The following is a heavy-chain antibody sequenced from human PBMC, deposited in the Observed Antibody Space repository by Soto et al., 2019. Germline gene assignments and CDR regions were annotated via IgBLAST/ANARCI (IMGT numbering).Heavy chain of an antibody. Sequence: EVQLVESGGGLVQPGRSLRLSCAASGFTFDNYAMHWVRQAPGKGLEWVSGISWNSDSIGYEDSVKGRFTISRDNARNSLYLQMNSLRAEDTDLYYCARNGSSLLGAYWGQGTLVTVSS. D-gene: IGHD3-3*01. V-gene: IGHV3-9*01. CDR1: GFTFDNYA. CDR2: ISWNSDSI. CDR3: ARNGSSLLGAY. J-gene: IGHJ4*02.